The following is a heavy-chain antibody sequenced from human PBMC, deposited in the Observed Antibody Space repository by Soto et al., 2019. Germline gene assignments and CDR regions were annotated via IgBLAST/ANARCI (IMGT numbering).Heavy chain of an antibody. CDR1: GYAFTTYG. D-gene: IGHD1-1*01. CDR3: ARGRYGDY. Sequence: QVHLVQSGAEVKKPGASVKVSCKGSGYAFTTYGITWVRQAPGQGLEWMGWISAHNGNTNYAQKLQGRATVTRDTSTSTAYMELRSLRSDDTDVYYCARGRYGDYWGQGALVTVSS. V-gene: IGHV1-18*01. J-gene: IGHJ4*02. CDR2: ISAHNGNT.